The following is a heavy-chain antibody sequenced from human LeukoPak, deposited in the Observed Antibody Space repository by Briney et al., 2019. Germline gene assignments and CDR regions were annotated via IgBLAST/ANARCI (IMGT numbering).Heavy chain of an antibody. Sequence: PGGSLRLSCAASGFTVGGNYMSWVRQAPGKGLEWVSVIYSGGSTYYADSVKGRFTISRDNSKNTLYLQMNSLRAEDTAVYYCARDEAAAGTGYRDYWGQGTLVTVSS. V-gene: IGHV3-53*01. J-gene: IGHJ4*02. CDR1: GFTVGGNY. CDR3: ARDEAAAGTGYRDY. D-gene: IGHD6-13*01. CDR2: IYSGGST.